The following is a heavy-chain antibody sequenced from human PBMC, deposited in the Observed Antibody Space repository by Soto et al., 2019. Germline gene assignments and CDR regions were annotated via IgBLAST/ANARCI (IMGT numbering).Heavy chain of an antibody. CDR1: GFTFSSYA. CDR2: ISGSGGST. V-gene: IGHV3-23*01. D-gene: IGHD1-1*01. J-gene: IGHJ4*02. Sequence: GGSLRLSCAASGFTFSSYAISWVRQAPGKGLEWVSAISGSGGSTYYADSVKGRFTISRDNSKNTLYLQMNSLRAEDTAVYYCAKSTTDTGYFDYWGQGTLVTVSS. CDR3: AKSTTDTGYFDY.